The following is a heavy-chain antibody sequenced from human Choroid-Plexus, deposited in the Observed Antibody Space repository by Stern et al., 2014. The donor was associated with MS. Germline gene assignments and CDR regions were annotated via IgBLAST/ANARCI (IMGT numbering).Heavy chain of an antibody. CDR1: GFTFGSCA. V-gene: IGHV3-30*18. CDR3: AKDRQYLTYFFDH. Sequence: VQLVESGGGVVQPGRPLRLSCVASGFTFGSCAMHWVRQAPGKGLEWVAGVSYDGSNKDYADSVKGRSTISRDNSQNTLYMQMSSLRPEDTAVYYCAKDRQYLTYFFDHWGQGSLVTVSS. J-gene: IGHJ5*02. CDR2: VSYDGSNK. D-gene: IGHD2/OR15-2a*01.